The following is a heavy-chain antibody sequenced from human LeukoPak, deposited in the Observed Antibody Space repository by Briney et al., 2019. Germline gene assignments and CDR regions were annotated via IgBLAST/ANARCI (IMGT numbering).Heavy chain of an antibody. J-gene: IGHJ4*02. V-gene: IGHV3-23*01. CDR3: AKGGCRGTCNPLAY. CDR2: SGDSGGST. D-gene: IGHD2-15*01. Sequence: GGSLRLSCAASGFTFSGSGMSRVRQAPGKGLEWISSSGDSGGSTYYADSLKGRFTISRDNSKNTLYLQMNNLRAEDTAVYYCAKGGCRGTCNPLAYWGQGALVTVSP. CDR1: GFTFSGSG.